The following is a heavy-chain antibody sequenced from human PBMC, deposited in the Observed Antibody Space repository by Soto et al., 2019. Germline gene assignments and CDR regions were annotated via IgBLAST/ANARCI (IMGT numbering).Heavy chain of an antibody. J-gene: IGHJ3*02. Sequence: ASVKVSCKASGGTFSSYTISWVRQAPGQGLEWMGRIIPILGIANYAQKFQGRVTITADKSTSTAYMELSSLRSEDTAVYYCAQLIVVPAAMGDAFDIWGQGTMVTVSS. V-gene: IGHV1-69*02. D-gene: IGHD2-2*01. CDR2: IIPILGIA. CDR1: GGTFSSYT. CDR3: AQLIVVPAAMGDAFDI.